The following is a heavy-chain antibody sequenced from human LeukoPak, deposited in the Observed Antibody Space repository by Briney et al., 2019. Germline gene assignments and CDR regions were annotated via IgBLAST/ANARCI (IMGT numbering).Heavy chain of an antibody. Sequence: PSETLSLTCTVSGGSISSGSYYWSWIRQPAGKGLEWIGRIYTSGSTNYNPSLKSRVTISVDTSKNQFPLKLSSVTAADTAVYYCAREGLRDFGVVITYYYYYYMDVWGKGTTVTVSS. J-gene: IGHJ6*03. CDR1: GGSISSGSYY. V-gene: IGHV4-61*02. CDR3: AREGLRDFGVVITYYYYYYMDV. CDR2: IYTSGST. D-gene: IGHD3-3*01.